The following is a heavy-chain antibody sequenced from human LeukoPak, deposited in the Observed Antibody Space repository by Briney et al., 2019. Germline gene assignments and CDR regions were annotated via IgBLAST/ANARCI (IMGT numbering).Heavy chain of an antibody. J-gene: IGHJ4*02. D-gene: IGHD6-13*01. CDR3: ARDSSSWYYDY. V-gene: IGHV3-74*03. CDR1: GFTFSSYW. Sequence: GRSLRLSCAASGFTFSSYWMHWVRQAPGKGLVWVSCIKSDGSGTTYADSVKGRFTISRDNAKNTLHLQMNSLRAEDTAVYYCARDSSSWYYDYWGQGTLVTVSS. CDR2: IKSDGSGT.